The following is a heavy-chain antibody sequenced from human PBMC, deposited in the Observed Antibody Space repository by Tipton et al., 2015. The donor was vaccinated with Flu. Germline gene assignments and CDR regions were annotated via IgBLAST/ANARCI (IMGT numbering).Heavy chain of an antibody. CDR2: ISTSGSTI. Sequence: SLRLSCAASGFTFSSYEMNWVRQAPGKGLEWVSYISTSGSTIYYADSVKGRFTISRDNAKNSLFLQMNSLRAEDTAVYYCARDEVRDSYWGQGTLVTVSS. CDR3: ARDEVRDSY. CDR1: GFTFSSYE. V-gene: IGHV3-48*03. D-gene: IGHD1-1*01. J-gene: IGHJ4*02.